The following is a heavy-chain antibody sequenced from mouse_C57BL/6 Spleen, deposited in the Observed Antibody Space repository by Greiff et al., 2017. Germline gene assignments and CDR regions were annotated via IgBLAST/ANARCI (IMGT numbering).Heavy chain of an antibody. D-gene: IGHD1-1*01. CDR1: GYTFTSYW. Sequence: QVQLKQPGAELVKPGASVKLSCKASGYTFTSYWMQWVKQRPGQGLEWIGEIDPSDSYTNYNQKFKGKATLTVDTSSSTAYMQLSSLTSEDSAVYYCARRGSTTVVPTGGYWGQGTTLTVSS. J-gene: IGHJ2*01. CDR2: IDPSDSYT. V-gene: IGHV1-50*01. CDR3: ARRGSTTVVPTGGY.